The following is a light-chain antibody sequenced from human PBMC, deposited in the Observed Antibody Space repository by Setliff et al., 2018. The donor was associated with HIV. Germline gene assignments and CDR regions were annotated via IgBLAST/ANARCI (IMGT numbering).Light chain of an antibody. CDR3: SSYTISSTQL. CDR1: SSDVGAYNF. Sequence: QSVLTQPASVSGSPGQSITVSCTATSSDVGAYNFVSWYQQHPGKAPKLMIYEVSNRPSGVSNRFSGSKSGNTASLTISGLQAEDEADYFCSSYTISSTQLFGTGTKGTVL. CDR2: EVS. J-gene: IGLJ1*01. V-gene: IGLV2-14*01.